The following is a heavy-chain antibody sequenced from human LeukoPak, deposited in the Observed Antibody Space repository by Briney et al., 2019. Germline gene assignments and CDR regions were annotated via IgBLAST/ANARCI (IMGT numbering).Heavy chain of an antibody. V-gene: IGHV4-34*01. CDR3: ARYLDYGGNSRVFQH. CDR1: GGSFSGYY. CDR2: INHGGST. J-gene: IGHJ1*01. D-gene: IGHD4-23*01. Sequence: NPSETLSLTCAVYGGSFSGYYWTWIRQPPGKGLEWIGEINHGGSTNYNPSLKSRVTISIDTSKNQFSLKLSSVTAADTAVYYCARYLDYGGNSRVFQHWGQGTLVTVSS.